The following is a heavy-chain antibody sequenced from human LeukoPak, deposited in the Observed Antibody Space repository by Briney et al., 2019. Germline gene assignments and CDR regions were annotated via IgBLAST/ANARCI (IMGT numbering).Heavy chain of an antibody. CDR1: GYTFTRYD. Sequence: ASVTVSFTGSGYTFTRYDINWVRQATGQGREGMGWMNPNSGNTGYAQKFQGRVTMTRNTSISTAYMELSSLRSEDTAVYYCARGLGSPPFWYYYYYMDVWGKGTTVTVSS. J-gene: IGHJ6*03. CDR2: MNPNSGNT. CDR3: ARGLGSPPFWYYYYYMDV. D-gene: IGHD3-3*01. V-gene: IGHV1-8*01.